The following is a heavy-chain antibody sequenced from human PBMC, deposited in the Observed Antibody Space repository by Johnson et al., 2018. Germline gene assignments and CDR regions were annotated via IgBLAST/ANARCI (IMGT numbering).Heavy chain of an antibody. V-gene: IGHV3-74*01. J-gene: IGHJ4*02. CDR3: ARKSFGMTAMLGY. CDR1: GFTFSSYW. CDR2: LNSDGSST. D-gene: IGHD2-21*02. Sequence: VQLQESGGGLVQPGGSLRLSCAASGFTFSSYWMHWVRQAPGKGLVWVSRLNSDGSSTSYADSVKGRFTISRDNAKNTLYLQMNSLRAEDTAVYYCARKSFGMTAMLGYWGQGTLVTVSS.